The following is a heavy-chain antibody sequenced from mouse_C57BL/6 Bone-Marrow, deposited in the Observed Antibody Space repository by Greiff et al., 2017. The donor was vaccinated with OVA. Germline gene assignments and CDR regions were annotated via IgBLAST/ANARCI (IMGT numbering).Heavy chain of an antibody. CDR1: GFTFSSYA. J-gene: IGHJ2*01. CDR2: ISDGGSYT. V-gene: IGHV5-4*01. Sequence: EVKVVESGGGLVKPGGSLKLSCAASGFTFSSYAMSWVRQTPEKRLEWVATISDGGSYTYYPDNVKGRFTISRDTAKNNLYLQMSHLKSEDTAMYYCARDRPARDYFDYWGQGTTLTVSS. CDR3: ARDRPARDYFDY.